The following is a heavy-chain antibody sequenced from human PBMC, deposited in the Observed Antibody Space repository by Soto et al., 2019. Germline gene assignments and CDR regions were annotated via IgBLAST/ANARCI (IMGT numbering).Heavy chain of an antibody. V-gene: IGHV1-18*03. CDR3: ASRSGQLPYYFDY. J-gene: IGHJ4*02. CDR2: ISASKGNT. D-gene: IGHD6-6*01. Sequence: QVQLVQSGAEVKKPGASVKVSCKASGYTFTNYGITWVRQAPGQGLEWMGWISASKGNTNYAQKFQGRVTMTTDTSTSTADMELRSLRSDDMAVYYCASRSGQLPYYFDYWGQGTQVTVSA. CDR1: GYTFTNYG.